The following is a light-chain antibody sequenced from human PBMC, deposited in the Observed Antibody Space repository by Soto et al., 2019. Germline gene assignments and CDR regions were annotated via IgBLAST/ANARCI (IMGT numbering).Light chain of an antibody. CDR1: SSDVGSYDR. CDR3: SSKRTSTSWV. Sequence: QSALTQPASVSGSPGQWITISCTGSSSDVGSYDRVSWYQQYPGKAPTLMIYEVNKRPSGNSNRFSGSKSGNTASLTISGLQAEDEAHYYCSSKRTSTSWVFGGGTKLTVL. V-gene: IGLV2-23*02. CDR2: EVN. J-gene: IGLJ2*01.